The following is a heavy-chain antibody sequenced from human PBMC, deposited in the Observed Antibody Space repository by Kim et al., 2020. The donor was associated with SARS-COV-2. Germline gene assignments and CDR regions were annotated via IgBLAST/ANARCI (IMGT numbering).Heavy chain of an antibody. J-gene: IGHJ3*02. V-gene: IGHV4-34*01. CDR2: INHSGST. CDR1: GGSFSGYY. Sequence: SETLSLTCAVYGGSFSGYYWSWIRQPPGKGLEWIGEINHSGSTNYNPSLKSRVTISLDTSKNQFSLKLSSVTAADTAVYYCARGRSRSHMTTVVTRTPRSSPLDAFDIWGQGTMVTVSS. CDR3: ARGRSRSHMTTVVTRTPRSSPLDAFDI. D-gene: IGHD4-17*01.